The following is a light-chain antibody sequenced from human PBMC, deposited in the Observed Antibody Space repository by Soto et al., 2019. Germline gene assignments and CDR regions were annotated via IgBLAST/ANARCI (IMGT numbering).Light chain of an antibody. Sequence: SYELTQPPSVSVAPGQTARITCRGNNLERKSVHWYQQKPGQAPVLVVYDDSDRPSGIPERFSGSNSGSPATLTISRVEAGDEAEYYCQVWDSTSDHSVFGHGTKVTVL. CDR1: NLERKS. CDR3: QVWDSTSDHSV. J-gene: IGLJ1*01. CDR2: DDS. V-gene: IGLV3-21*02.